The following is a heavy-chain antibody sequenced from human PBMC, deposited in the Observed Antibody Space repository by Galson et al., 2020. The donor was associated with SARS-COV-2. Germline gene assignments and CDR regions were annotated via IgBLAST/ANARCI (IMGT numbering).Heavy chain of an antibody. D-gene: IGHD3-10*01. CDR3: TTDRGGKYGLGTWWWFDP. Sequence: GGSLRLSCAASGFTFSNAWMSWVRQAPGKGLEWVGRIKSKTDGGTTDYAAPVKGRFTISRDDSKNTLYLQMNSLKTEDTAVYYCTTDRGGKYGLGTWWWFDPWGQGTLVTVSS. CDR2: IKSKTDGGTT. V-gene: IGHV3-15*01. J-gene: IGHJ5*02. CDR1: GFTFSNAW.